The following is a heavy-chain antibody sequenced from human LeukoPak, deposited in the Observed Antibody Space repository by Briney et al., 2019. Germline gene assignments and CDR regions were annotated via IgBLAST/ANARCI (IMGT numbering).Heavy chain of an antibody. CDR1: GGSFSSYG. Sequence: WETLTLTCTVSGGSFSSYGWSWIRQPPGKGLEWIGSIFYSGITNYNPSLMSGGTISVDPHNNQFSLKLSSVTAADTAVYYCAREVSGEFLLWPFDIWGQGTMVTVSS. CDR2: IFYSGIT. D-gene: IGHD3-10*01. V-gene: IGHV4-59*01. CDR3: AREVSGEFLLWPFDI. J-gene: IGHJ3*02.